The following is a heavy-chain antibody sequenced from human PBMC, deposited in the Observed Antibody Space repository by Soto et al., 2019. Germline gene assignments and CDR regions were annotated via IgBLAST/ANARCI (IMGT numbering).Heavy chain of an antibody. J-gene: IGHJ4*02. CDR2: IYYSGST. V-gene: IGHV4-31*02. CDR3: AREGGDGVDY. D-gene: IGHD3-16*01. Sequence: WTCIRQHPGKGLEWIGYIYYSGSTYYNPSLKSRVTISVDTSKNQFSLKLTSVTAADTAVFYCAREGGDGVDYWGQGTLVTVAS.